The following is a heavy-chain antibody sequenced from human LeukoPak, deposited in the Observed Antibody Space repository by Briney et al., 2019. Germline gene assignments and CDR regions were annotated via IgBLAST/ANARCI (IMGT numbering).Heavy chain of an antibody. D-gene: IGHD3-9*01. Sequence: PSETLSLTCTVSGGSISSYYWSWIRQPAGKGLEWIGRIYTSGSTNYNPSLKSRVTMSVDTSKNQFSLKLSSVTAADTAVYYCARDLYDILTGYSSGIDYWGQGTLVTVSS. CDR3: ARDLYDILTGYSSGIDY. CDR1: GGSISSYY. CDR2: IYTSGST. J-gene: IGHJ4*02. V-gene: IGHV4-4*07.